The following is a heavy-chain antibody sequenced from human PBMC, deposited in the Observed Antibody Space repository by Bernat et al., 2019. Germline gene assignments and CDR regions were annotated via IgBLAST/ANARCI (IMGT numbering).Heavy chain of an antibody. CDR1: GGSISSDGHY. D-gene: IGHD7-27*01. V-gene: IGHV4-31*03. Sequence: QVQLQESGPGLVKPSQTLSLTCTVSGGSISSDGHYWSWIRQHPGKGLEWIGYIYYSGSTYYNPSLKSRVTIAVDTSKNQFSLKLSSVTATDTAVYYCARGTNGGFDSWGQGTLVTVSS. CDR2: IYYSGST. J-gene: IGHJ4*02. CDR3: ARGTNGGFDS.